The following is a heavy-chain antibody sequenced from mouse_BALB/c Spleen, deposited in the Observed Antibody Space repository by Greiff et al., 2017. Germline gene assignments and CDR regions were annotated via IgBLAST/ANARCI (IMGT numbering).Heavy chain of an antibody. Sequence: QVQLQQSGAELVRPGASVKMSCKASGYTFTSYTMHWVKQRPGQGLEWIGYINPSSGYTNYNQKFKDKATLTADKSSSTAYMQLSSLTSEDSAVYYCAKGGGYGTGMDYWGQGTSVTVSA. D-gene: IGHD1-2*01. CDR2: INPSSGYT. CDR3: AKGGGYGTGMDY. J-gene: IGHJ4*01. V-gene: IGHV1-4*01. CDR1: GYTFTSYT.